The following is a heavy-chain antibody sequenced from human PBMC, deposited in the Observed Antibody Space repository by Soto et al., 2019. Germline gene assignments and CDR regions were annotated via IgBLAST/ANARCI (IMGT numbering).Heavy chain of an antibody. CDR2: IIPIFGTA. D-gene: IGHD3-22*01. J-gene: IGHJ5*02. V-gene: IGHV1-69*06. Sequence: SVKVSCEASGGTFSSYAISWVRQAPGQGLEWMGGIIPIFGTANYAQKFQGRVTITADKSTSTAYMELSSLRSEDTAVYYCARANDSSGYYYPVSWLDPWGEGTMVTVCS. CDR1: GGTFSSYA. CDR3: ARANDSSGYYYPVSWLDP.